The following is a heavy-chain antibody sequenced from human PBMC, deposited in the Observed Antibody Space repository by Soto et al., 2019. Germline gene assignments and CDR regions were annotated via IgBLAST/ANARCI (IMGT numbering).Heavy chain of an antibody. CDR2: ISGRGGNT. D-gene: IGHD2-15*01. CDR3: AKLILGVVVAATQFPFDY. J-gene: IGHJ4*02. CDR1: GFTLSNYA. Sequence: GGSLRLSCAASGFTLSNYAMSWVRQAPGKGLEWVSTISGRGGNTYYADSVKGRFTISRDNSRNTLYLQMDSLRAEDTAVYYCAKLILGVVVAATQFPFDYWGQGTLVTVSS. V-gene: IGHV3-23*01.